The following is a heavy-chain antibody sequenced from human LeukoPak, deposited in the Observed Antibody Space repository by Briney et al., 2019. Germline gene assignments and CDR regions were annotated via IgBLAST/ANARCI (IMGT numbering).Heavy chain of an antibody. D-gene: IGHD4-11*01. CDR3: ARVTVTTFPRDYYYYYGMDV. CDR2: IIPILGIA. Sequence: SAKVSCKASGGTFSSYAISWVRQAPGQGLEWMGRIIPILGIANYAQKFQGRVTITADKSTSTAYMELSSLRSEDTAVYYCARVTVTTFPRDYYYYYGMDVWGQGTTVTVSS. CDR1: GGTFSSYA. V-gene: IGHV1-69*04. J-gene: IGHJ6*02.